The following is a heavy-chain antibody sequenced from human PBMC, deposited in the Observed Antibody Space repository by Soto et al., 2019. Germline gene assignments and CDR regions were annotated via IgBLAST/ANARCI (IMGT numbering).Heavy chain of an antibody. D-gene: IGHD1-7*01. Sequence: GASVKVSCKASGYTFTGYYMHWLRQSPGQGLEWMGWINPNSGGTNYAQKFQGRVTMTRDTSISTAYMELSRLRSDDTAVYYCARVRFNWNYGNWFDPWGQGTLVTVSS. J-gene: IGHJ5*02. CDR3: ARVRFNWNYGNWFDP. V-gene: IGHV1-2*02. CDR2: INPNSGGT. CDR1: GYTFTGYY.